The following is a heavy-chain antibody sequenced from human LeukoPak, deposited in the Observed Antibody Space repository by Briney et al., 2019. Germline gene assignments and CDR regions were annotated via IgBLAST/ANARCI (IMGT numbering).Heavy chain of an antibody. D-gene: IGHD2-21*01. Sequence: GRSLRLSCAASGFTFSSYVMHWVRQAPGKGLEWVAVISYDGSNKYYADSVKGRFTISRDNSKNTLYLQMNSLRAEDTAVYYCARDFLDSGVDHWGQGTLVTVSS. V-gene: IGHV3-30*04. CDR3: ARDFLDSGVDH. CDR1: GFTFSSYV. CDR2: ISYDGSNK. J-gene: IGHJ4*02.